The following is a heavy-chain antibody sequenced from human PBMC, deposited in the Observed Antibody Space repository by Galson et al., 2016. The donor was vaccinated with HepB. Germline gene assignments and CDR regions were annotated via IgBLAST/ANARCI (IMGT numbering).Heavy chain of an antibody. CDR3: ARERSYGYEPHDASEM. Sequence: SLRLSCAASGFSFDTYAMTWVRQAPGKGLEWVAGIGGANTYYADSVKGRFTISRDNSKNTVDRQMNSLRGEETALYYCARERSYGYEPHDASEMWGPGTMVTVSS. CDR2: IGGANT. V-gene: IGHV3-23*01. CDR1: GFSFDTYA. D-gene: IGHD5-18*01. J-gene: IGHJ3*02.